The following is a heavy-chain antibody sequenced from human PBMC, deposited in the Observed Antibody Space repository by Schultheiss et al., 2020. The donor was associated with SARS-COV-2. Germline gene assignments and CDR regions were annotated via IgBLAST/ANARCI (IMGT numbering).Heavy chain of an antibody. CDR2: INPNSGGT. CDR3: ARRPGRGARRFDY. CDR1: GGTFSSYA. J-gene: IGHJ4*02. V-gene: IGHV1-8*02. Sequence: ASVKVSCKASGGTFSSYAISWVRQAPGQGLEWMGWINPNSGGTNYAQKFQGRVTMTRNTSISTAYMELSSLRSEDTAVYYCARRPGRGARRFDYWGQGTLVTVSS. D-gene: IGHD3-10*01.